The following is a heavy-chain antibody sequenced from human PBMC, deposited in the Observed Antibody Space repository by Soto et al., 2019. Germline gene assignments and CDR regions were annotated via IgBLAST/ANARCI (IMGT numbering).Heavy chain of an antibody. CDR1: GGTFSSYA. CDR3: AREGDYGDSNWYFDL. D-gene: IGHD4-17*01. J-gene: IGHJ2*01. V-gene: IGHV1-69*01. Sequence: QVRLVQSGAEVKKPGSSVKVSCKASGGTFSSYAISWVRQAPGQGLEWMGGIIPIFGTANYAQKFQGRVTITADESTSTAYMELSSLRSEDTAVYYCAREGDYGDSNWYFDLWGRGTLVTVSS. CDR2: IIPIFGTA.